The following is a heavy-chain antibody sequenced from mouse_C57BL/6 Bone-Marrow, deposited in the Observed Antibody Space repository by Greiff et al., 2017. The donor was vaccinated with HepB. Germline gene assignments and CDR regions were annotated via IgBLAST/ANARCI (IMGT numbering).Heavy chain of an antibody. D-gene: IGHD2-5*01. CDR1: GYTFTSYG. CDR2: IYPRSGNT. J-gene: IGHJ3*01. CDR3: ARADYSNPSWFAY. V-gene: IGHV1-81*01. Sequence: VKLMESGAELARPGASVKLSCKASGYTFTSYGISWVKQRTGQGLEWIGEIYPRSGNTYYNEKFKGKATLTADKSSSTAYMELRSLTSEDSAVYFCARADYSNPSWFAYWGQGTLVTVSA.